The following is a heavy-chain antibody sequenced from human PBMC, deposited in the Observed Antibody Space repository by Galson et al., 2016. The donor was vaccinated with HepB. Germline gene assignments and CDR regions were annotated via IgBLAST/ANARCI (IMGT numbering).Heavy chain of an antibody. CDR2: ITGSGGTT. CDR1: GFTFSAYA. Sequence: SLRLSCAASGFTFSAYAMSWVRQAPGKGLEWVSAITGSGGTTYHADSVKGRFTISRDIPKKMLYLQMNSLRAEDTGIYYCAKEANWNHGKDFFDPWGQGTLVTVTS. CDR3: AKEANWNHGKDFFDP. D-gene: IGHD1-14*01. V-gene: IGHV3-23*01. J-gene: IGHJ5*02.